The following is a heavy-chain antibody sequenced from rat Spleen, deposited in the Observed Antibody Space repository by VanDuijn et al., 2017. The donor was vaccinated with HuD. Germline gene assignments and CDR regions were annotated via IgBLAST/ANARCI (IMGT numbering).Heavy chain of an antibody. J-gene: IGHJ2*01. CDR2: ISPSGGGT. Sequence: EVQLVESGGGLVQPGRSLELSCAASGFIFRNYDMAWVRQAPTKGLEWVASISPSGGGTYYPDSVKGRFTISRDNAKSTLYLQMNSLRSEDTATYYCTRDRKNYSAHFDYWGQGVMVTVSS. V-gene: IGHV5S23*01. D-gene: IGHD1-1*01. CDR1: GFIFRNYD. CDR3: TRDRKNYSAHFDY.